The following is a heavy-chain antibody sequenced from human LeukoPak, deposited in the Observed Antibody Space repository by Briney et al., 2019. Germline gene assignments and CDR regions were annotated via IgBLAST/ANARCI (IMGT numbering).Heavy chain of an antibody. J-gene: IGHJ4*02. Sequence: EASVKVSCKASGGTFSSYAISWVRQAPGQGLEWMGGIIPIFGTANYAQKFQDRVTITADESTSTAYMELSSLRSEDTAVYYCARALTYGDYVFDYWGQGTLVTVSS. CDR2: IIPIFGTA. V-gene: IGHV1-69*13. CDR3: ARALTYGDYVFDY. D-gene: IGHD4-17*01. CDR1: GGTFSSYA.